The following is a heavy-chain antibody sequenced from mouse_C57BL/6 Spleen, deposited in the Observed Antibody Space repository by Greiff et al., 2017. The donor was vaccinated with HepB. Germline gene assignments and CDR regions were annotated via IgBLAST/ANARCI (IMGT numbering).Heavy chain of an antibody. Sequence: VQLQQSGAELAKPGASVKLSCKASGYTFTSYGISWVKQRTGQGLEWIGEIYPRSGNTYYNEKFKGKSTMTADKSSSTAYMELRSLTSEDSAVYFCARSTTVGFDYWGQGTTLTVSS. V-gene: IGHV1-81*01. CDR2: IYPRSGNT. J-gene: IGHJ2*01. D-gene: IGHD1-1*01. CDR3: ARSTTVGFDY. CDR1: GYTFTSYG.